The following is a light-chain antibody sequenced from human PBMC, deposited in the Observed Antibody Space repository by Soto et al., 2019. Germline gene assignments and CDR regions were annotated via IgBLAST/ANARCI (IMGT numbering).Light chain of an antibody. Sequence: QSALTQPASVSGSPGQSITISCTRTSDEFGSFPLVSWYQQHPGKAPKLIIYEGVKRPSGVSDRFSGSKSPNTASLTISGVQAEDEADYYCCSFAPGVNFDVLFGGGTKLTVL. J-gene: IGLJ2*01. V-gene: IGLV2-23*03. CDR3: CSFAPGVNFDVL. CDR2: EGV. CDR1: SDEFGSFPL.